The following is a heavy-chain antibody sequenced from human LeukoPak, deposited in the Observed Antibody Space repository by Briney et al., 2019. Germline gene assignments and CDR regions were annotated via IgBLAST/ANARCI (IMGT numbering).Heavy chain of an antibody. CDR3: ARERFEYSSGWYWGPHYYYYGMDV. V-gene: IGHV1-69*13. D-gene: IGHD6-19*01. CDR1: GGTFSRYG. CDR2: IIPLFGKA. J-gene: IGHJ6*02. Sequence: GASVKVSCKASGGTFSRYGISWVRQAPGQGLEWMGGIIPLFGKANYAQKFQGRVTITADESTSTAYMELSSLRSEDTAVYYCARERFEYSSGWYWGPHYYYYGMDVWGQGTTVTVSS.